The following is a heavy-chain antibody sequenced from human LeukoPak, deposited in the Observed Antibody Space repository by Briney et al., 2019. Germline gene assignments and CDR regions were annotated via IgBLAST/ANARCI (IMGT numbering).Heavy chain of an antibody. CDR3: ARLGSSWYGGVDP. V-gene: IGHV1-18*01. J-gene: IGHJ5*02. CDR1: GYTFTSYG. Sequence: ASVKVSCKASGYTFTSYGISWVRQAPGQGLEWMGWISAYNGNTNYAQKFQGRVTMTRNTSISTAYMELSSLRLEDTAVYFCARLGSSWYGGVDPWGQGTLVTVSS. D-gene: IGHD6-13*01. CDR2: ISAYNGNT.